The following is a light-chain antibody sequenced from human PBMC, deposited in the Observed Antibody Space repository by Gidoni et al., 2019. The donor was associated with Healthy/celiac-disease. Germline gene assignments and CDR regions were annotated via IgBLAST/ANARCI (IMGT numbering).Light chain of an antibody. Sequence: ELVFTQSPGPLSLSPGERATLPCRASQSVRSSYLAWYQQKPGQAPRLLIYGASSRATGIPDRFSGSGSGTDFTLTISRLEPEDCAVEYCQQSPVGFGPXTKVDIK. J-gene: IGKJ3*01. V-gene: IGKV3-20*01. CDR3: QQSPVG. CDR2: GAS. CDR1: QSVRSSY.